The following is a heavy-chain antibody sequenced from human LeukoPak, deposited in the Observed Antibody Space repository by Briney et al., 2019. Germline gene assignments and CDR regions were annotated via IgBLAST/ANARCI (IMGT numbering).Heavy chain of an antibody. J-gene: IGHJ4*02. CDR2: ISWDGGST. CDR1: GFTFDDYA. D-gene: IGHD3-9*01. V-gene: IGHV3-43D*03. Sequence: GGSLRLSCAASGFTFDDYAVHWVRQAPGKGLEWVSLISWDGGSTYYADSVQGRFTISRDNSKNSLYLQMNSLRAEDTAFYYCAKSFSLDWSPSYFHYWGQGTLVTVSS. CDR3: AKSFSLDWSPSYFHY.